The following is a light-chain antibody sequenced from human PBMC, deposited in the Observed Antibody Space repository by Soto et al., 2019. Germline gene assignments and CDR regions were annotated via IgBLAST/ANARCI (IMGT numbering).Light chain of an antibody. J-gene: IGKJ1*01. CDR2: DSS. Sequence: DIQMTQSPSTPSPSVGDRVTITCRASQSISSWLAWYQHKPGKAPKLLIYDSSSLESGVPSRFSGSGSGTEFTLTISSLQPDDLATYYCQQYNRYPAFGQGTKVDIK. CDR1: QSISSW. CDR3: QQYNRYPA. V-gene: IGKV1-5*01.